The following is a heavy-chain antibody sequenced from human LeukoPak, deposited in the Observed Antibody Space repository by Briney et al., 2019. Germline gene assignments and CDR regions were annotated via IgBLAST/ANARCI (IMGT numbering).Heavy chain of an antibody. CDR2: INPSGDST. CDR1: GYSFTSYS. CDR3: ARGHGSGYTNWFDP. D-gene: IGHD3-10*01. Sequence: ASVKVSCKASGYSFTSYSIHWVRQAPGQGLKWMGIINPSGDSTSHAQKFQGRVTMTRDMSTSTVYMELSSLRSEDTAVYYCARGHGSGYTNWFDPWGQGTQVTVSS. V-gene: IGHV1-46*01. J-gene: IGHJ5*02.